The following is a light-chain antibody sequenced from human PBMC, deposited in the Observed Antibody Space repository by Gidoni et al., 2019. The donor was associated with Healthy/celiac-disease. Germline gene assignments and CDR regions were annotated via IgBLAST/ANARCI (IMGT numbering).Light chain of an antibody. J-gene: IGLJ3*02. CDR1: SSDVGGYNY. V-gene: IGLV2-14*03. Sequence: QSALTQPASVSGSPGQSITISCPGTSSDVGGYNYVSWYQQTPGKAPKLMIYDVSNRPSGVSNRFSGSKSGNTASLTISGLQAEDEADYYCSSYTSSSTRVFGGGTKLTVL. CDR2: DVS. CDR3: SSYTSSSTRV.